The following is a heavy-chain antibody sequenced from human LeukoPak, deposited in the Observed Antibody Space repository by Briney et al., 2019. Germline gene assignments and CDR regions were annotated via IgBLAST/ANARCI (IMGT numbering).Heavy chain of an antibody. CDR3: AKDSSRDGYKDYFDY. CDR2: ISGSGGST. Sequence: PGGSLRLSCAASGFTFSSHAMSWVRQAPGKGLEWVSAISGSGGSTYYADSVKGRFTISRDNSKNTLYLQMNSLRAEDTALYYCAKDSSRDGYKDYFDYWGQGTLATVSS. CDR1: GFTFSSHA. V-gene: IGHV3-23*01. D-gene: IGHD5-24*01. J-gene: IGHJ4*02.